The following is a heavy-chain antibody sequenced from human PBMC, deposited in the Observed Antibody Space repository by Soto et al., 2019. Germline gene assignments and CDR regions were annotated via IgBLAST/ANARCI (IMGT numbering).Heavy chain of an antibody. Sequence: EVQLLESGGGLVQPGGSLRLSCAASGFSFRTYAMSWVRQAPGQGLEWVSVIRDTGDDTYYADSVKGGFTIARDSSRNTLDLRSNSVIAEDTAVNYFRSYVLEPTFYFDSWGLGPLFTVSS. CDR3: RSYVLEPTFYFDS. CDR1: GFSFRTYA. CDR2: IRDTGDDT. J-gene: IGHJ4*02. V-gene: IGHV3-23*01. D-gene: IGHD2-8*02.